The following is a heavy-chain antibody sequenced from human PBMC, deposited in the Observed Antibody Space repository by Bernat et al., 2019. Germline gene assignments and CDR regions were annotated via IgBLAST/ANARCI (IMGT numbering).Heavy chain of an antibody. J-gene: IGHJ3*02. CDR3: ARNRYSYGFLDAFDI. D-gene: IGHD5-18*01. V-gene: IGHV3-21*01. CDR2: ISSSSSSYI. Sequence: EVQLVESGGGLVKPGGSLRLSCAASGFTFSSYSMNWVRQAPGKGLEWVSSISSSSSSYIYYADSVKGRFTISRDNAKNSLYLQMNSLRAEDTAVYYCARNRYSYGFLDAFDIWGQGTMVTVSS. CDR1: GFTFSSYS.